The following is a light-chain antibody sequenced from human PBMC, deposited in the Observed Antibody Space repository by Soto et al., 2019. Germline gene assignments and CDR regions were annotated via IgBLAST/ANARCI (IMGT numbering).Light chain of an antibody. CDR2: DAS. CDR1: QSISSY. V-gene: IGKV1-5*01. J-gene: IGKJ1*01. CDR3: QQYNTFST. Sequence: DIQMTQSPSSLSASVGDRVTITCRASQSISSYLNWYQQKPGKAPKLLIYDASSLESGVPSRFSGSGSGTEFTLTISSLQPDDSATYYCQQYNTFSTFGQGTKVDI.